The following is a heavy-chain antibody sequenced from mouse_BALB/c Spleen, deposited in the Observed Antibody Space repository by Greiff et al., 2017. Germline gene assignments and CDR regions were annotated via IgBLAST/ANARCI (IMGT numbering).Heavy chain of an antibody. CDR1: GFTFSSFG. V-gene: IGHV5-17*02. J-gene: IGHJ4*01. CDR3: ARVYERSPRAMDY. Sequence: EVQRVESGGGLVQPGGSRKLSCAASGFTFSSFGMHWVRQAPEKGLEWVAYISSGSSTIYYADTVKGRFTISRDNPKNTLFLQMTSLRSEDTAMYYCARVYERSPRAMDYWGQGTSVTVSS. CDR2: ISSGSSTI. D-gene: IGHD1-1*01.